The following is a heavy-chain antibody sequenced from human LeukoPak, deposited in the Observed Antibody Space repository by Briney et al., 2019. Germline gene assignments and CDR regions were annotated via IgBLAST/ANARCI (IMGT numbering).Heavy chain of an antibody. CDR2: ISSSGSDI. V-gene: IGHV3-48*03. J-gene: IGHJ4*02. CDR1: GFTFSNYE. Sequence: PGGSLRLSCAASGFTFSNYEMHWVRQAPGKGLEWVSYISSSGSDIYYADSVKGRFTISRDNAKNSLYLQMNSLRAEDTAVYYCARAITNYGYIFDCWGQGTLVTVSP. D-gene: IGHD5-18*01. CDR3: ARAITNYGYIFDC.